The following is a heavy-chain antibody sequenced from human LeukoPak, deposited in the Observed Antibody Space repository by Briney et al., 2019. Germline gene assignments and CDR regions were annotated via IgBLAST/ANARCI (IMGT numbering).Heavy chain of an antibody. V-gene: IGHV4-34*01. CDR3: ARHGYGGPYYFDY. Sequence: SETLPLTCAVYGGSFSGYYWSWIRQPPGKGLVWIGEINHSGSTNYNPSLKSRVTISVDTSKNQFSLKLSSVTAADTAVYYCARHGYGGPYYFDYWGQGTLVTVSS. CDR2: INHSGST. J-gene: IGHJ4*02. D-gene: IGHD4-17*01. CDR1: GGSFSGYY.